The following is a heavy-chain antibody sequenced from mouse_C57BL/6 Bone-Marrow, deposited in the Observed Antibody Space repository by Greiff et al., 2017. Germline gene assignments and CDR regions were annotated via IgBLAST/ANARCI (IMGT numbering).Heavy chain of an antibody. J-gene: IGHJ4*01. D-gene: IGHD1-1*01. V-gene: IGHV1-50*01. CDR2: IDPSDSCT. CDR3: VSYGGYYYAPYAMDY. CDR1: GYTFPSYW. Sequence: QVQLQQPGAELVKPGASVKLSCKASGYTFPSYWMQWVKQRPGQGLEWIGEIDPSDSCTNYNQKFKGKATLTVDTSSSTAYMQLSSLTSEDSAVYYCVSYGGYYYAPYAMDYWGQGTSVTVSS.